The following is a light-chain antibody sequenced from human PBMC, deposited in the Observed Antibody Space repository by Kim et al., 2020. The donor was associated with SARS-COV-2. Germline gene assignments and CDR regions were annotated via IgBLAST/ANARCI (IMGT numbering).Light chain of an antibody. J-gene: IGKJ2*01. CDR1: QSLLYSNGYDF. CDR3: MEATHWPPH. V-gene: IGKV2-30*01. Sequence: RASNSCRSSQSLLYSNGYDFWNWVQQKPGKSPRRVLYGVSNPDSGVPDRISGSGSGTDFTLKINRVEAEDVGGYYCMEATHWPPHFGQGTKVEI. CDR2: GVS.